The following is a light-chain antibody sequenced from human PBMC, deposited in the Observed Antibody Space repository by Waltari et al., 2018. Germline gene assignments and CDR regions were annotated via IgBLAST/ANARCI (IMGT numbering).Light chain of an antibody. Sequence: ALTQPRSVSGSPGQSFTISCTGTSSDVGGYNYVSWYQQHPGKAPKLMIYDVSKRPSGVPDRFSGSKSGNTASLTISGLQAEDEADYYCCSYAGSYSVVFGGGTKLTVL. CDR3: CSYAGSYSVV. CDR1: SSDVGGYNY. V-gene: IGLV2-11*01. CDR2: DVS. J-gene: IGLJ2*01.